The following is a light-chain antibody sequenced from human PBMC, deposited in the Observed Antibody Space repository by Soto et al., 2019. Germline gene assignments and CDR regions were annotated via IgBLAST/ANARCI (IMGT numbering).Light chain of an antibody. Sequence: QLVLTQPPSVSAAPGQKVTISCPGSSSNIGNNYVSWYQQLPGTAPKLLIYENNKRPSGIPDRFSGSKSGTSATLGITGLQTEDEADYYYGTWDSSLSAVFGGGTKLTVL. CDR2: ENN. CDR1: SSNIGNNY. CDR3: GTWDSSLSAV. J-gene: IGLJ2*01. V-gene: IGLV1-51*02.